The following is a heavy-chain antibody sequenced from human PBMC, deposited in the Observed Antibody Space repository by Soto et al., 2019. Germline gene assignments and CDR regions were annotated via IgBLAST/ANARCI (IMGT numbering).Heavy chain of an antibody. D-gene: IGHD2-15*01. CDR1: GGSISSSSYY. J-gene: IGHJ6*02. V-gene: IGHV4-39*01. CDR2: IYYSGST. Sequence: SETLSLTCTVSGGSISSSSYYWGWIRQPPGKGLEWIGSIYYSGSTYYNPSLKSRVTISVDTSKNQFSLKLSSVTAADTAVYYCARLDVVVVAATVLGGPMDVWGQGTTVTVSS. CDR3: ARLDVVVVAATVLGGPMDV.